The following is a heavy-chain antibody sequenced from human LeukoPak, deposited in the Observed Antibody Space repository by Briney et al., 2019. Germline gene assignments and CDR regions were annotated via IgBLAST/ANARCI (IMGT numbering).Heavy chain of an antibody. CDR1: GFTVSSNY. V-gene: IGHV3-53*01. Sequence: PGGSLRLSCAASGFTVSSNYMNWVRQALGRGPEWVSVIYKAGNTFYADSVKGRFTMSRDNSKNTLYLQMNSLRAEDTAVYYCARVLLDTNGDQYWYYDLWGRGTLVTVSS. D-gene: IGHD2-8*01. J-gene: IGHJ2*01. CDR3: ARVLLDTNGDQYWYYDL. CDR2: IYKAGNT.